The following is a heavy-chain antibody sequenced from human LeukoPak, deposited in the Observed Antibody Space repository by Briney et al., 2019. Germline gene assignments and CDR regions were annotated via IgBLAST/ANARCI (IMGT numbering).Heavy chain of an antibody. Sequence: ASVKVSCKASGYTFTSYGISWVRQAPGQGLEWMGWISAYNGNTNYAQKLRGRVTMTTDTSTSTAYMELRSLRSDDTAVYYCARGYCSSTSCYFGYWYFDLWGRGTLVTVSS. CDR2: ISAYNGNT. D-gene: IGHD2-2*01. CDR1: GYTFTSYG. CDR3: ARGYCSSTSCYFGYWYFDL. V-gene: IGHV1-18*01. J-gene: IGHJ2*01.